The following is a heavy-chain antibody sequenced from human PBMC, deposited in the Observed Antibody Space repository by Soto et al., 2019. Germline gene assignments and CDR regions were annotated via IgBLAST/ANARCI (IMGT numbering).Heavy chain of an antibody. D-gene: IGHD3-10*01. CDR1: GDSVSSDTGA. J-gene: IGHJ6*02. CDR2: THYRSKWSF. V-gene: IGHV6-1*01. CDR3: DGVTWFRGMDV. Sequence: SQTLSLTCVISGDSVSSDTGAWNWIRQSPSRGLEWLGRTHYRSKWSFDYAISVKSRITIDPDTSKNQFSLHLDSLTPEDTAVYYCDGVTWFRGMDVWGQGTPLTVSS.